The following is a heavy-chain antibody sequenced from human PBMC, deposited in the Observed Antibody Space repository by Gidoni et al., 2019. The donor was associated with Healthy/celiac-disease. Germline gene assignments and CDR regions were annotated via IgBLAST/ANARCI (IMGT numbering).Heavy chain of an antibody. CDR3: AKTLPTSTPFGVVIGNYYYGMDV. CDR1: GFTFSSYG. V-gene: IGHV3-30*18. CDR2: ISYDGSNK. J-gene: IGHJ6*02. Sequence: QVQLVESGGGVVQPGRSLRLSCAASGFTFSSYGMHWVRQAPGKGLEWVAVISYDGSNKYYADSVKDRFTIARDNSKNTLYLQMNSLRAEDTAVYYCAKTLPTSTPFGVVIGNYYYGMDVWGQGTTVTVSS. D-gene: IGHD3-3*01.